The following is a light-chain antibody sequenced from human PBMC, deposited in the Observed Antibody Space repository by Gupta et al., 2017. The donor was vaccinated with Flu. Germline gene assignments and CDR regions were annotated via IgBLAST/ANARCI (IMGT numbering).Light chain of an antibody. CDR1: KLGDKY. V-gene: IGLV3-1*01. CDR3: QTGDSSTDNYV. Sequence: YDLPQPPSVSASPGQTASITCSGDKLGDKYACWYQQPPGQAPVLVIYQDTKRPSGIPERFSGSNYGNTATVTISGTQAGDEADYYCQTGDSSTDNYVFGTGTKVTVL. J-gene: IGLJ1*01. CDR2: QDT.